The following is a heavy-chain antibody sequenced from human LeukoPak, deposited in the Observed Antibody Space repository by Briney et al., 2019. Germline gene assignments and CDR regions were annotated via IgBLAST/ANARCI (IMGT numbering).Heavy chain of an antibody. CDR3: AKDIGSGWSFDY. D-gene: IGHD6-19*01. CDR2: IKGNGDTT. Sequence: GGSLRLSCAASGFXFHNYAMHWVRQAPGKGLEWVSLIKGNGDTTYNADSVKGRFTISRDNSKNSLYLQINSLRTEDTALYYCAKDIGSGWSFDYWGQGTLVTVSS. J-gene: IGHJ4*02. CDR1: GFXFHNYA. V-gene: IGHV3-43*02.